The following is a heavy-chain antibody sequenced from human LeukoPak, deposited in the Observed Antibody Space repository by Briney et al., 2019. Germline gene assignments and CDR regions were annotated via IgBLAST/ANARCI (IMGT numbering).Heavy chain of an antibody. D-gene: IGHD1-26*01. Sequence: SETLSLTCTVSGGSVSSGSYYWSWIRQPPGKGLEWIGYIYYSGSTNYNPSLKSRVTISVDTSKNQFSLKLSSVTAADTAVYYCARYSGSYYGVEPPSPRIDYWGQGTLVTVSS. CDR3: ARYSGSYYGVEPPSPRIDY. J-gene: IGHJ4*02. V-gene: IGHV4-61*01. CDR2: IYYSGST. CDR1: GGSVSSGSYY.